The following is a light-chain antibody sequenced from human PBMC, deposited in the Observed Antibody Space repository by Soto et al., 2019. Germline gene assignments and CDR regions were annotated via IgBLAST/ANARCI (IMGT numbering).Light chain of an antibody. V-gene: IGKV1-5*03. CDR2: KAS. CDR1: QSIGTW. J-gene: IGKJ1*01. CDR3: QQYNTYST. Sequence: DIQMTQSPSTLSASVGDRVTITCRASQSIGTWLAWYQQKPGKAPNLLIYKASTLESGVPSRFSGSGSGTEVPLTSSSLQPDDFATYYCQQYNTYSTFGQGTKVEIK.